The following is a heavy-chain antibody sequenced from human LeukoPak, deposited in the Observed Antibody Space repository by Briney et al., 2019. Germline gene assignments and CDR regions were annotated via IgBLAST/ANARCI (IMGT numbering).Heavy chain of an antibody. V-gene: IGHV5-51*01. CDR2: IYPGDSGP. CDR1: GGYW. Sequence: GESLKISCKDSGGYWIGWVRQMPGKGLEWMGIIYPGDSGPTYSPSFQGQVTISVDKSINTAYLQWSSLQASDTAMYYCGMSGDRVPLQDDVFDVWGQGTMVTVST. J-gene: IGHJ3*01. CDR3: GMSGDRVPLQDDVFDV. D-gene: IGHD1-26*01.